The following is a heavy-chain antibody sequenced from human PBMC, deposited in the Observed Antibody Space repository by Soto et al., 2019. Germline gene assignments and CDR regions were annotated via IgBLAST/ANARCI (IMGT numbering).Heavy chain of an antibody. V-gene: IGHV4-39*01. D-gene: IGHD3-9*01. Sequence: SETLSLTCTVSGGSISSSSYYWGWIRQPPGKGLEWIGSIYYSGSTYYNPSLKSRVTISVDTSKNQFSLKLSSVTAADTAVYYCARHRQNYDILTGYPDYWGQGTLVTVSS. CDR3: ARHRQNYDILTGYPDY. CDR1: GGSISSSSYY. J-gene: IGHJ4*02. CDR2: IYYSGST.